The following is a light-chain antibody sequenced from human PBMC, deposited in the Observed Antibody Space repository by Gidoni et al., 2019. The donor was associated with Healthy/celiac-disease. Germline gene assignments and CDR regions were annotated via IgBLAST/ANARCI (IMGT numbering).Light chain of an antibody. CDR2: GHS. CDR1: SSNIGAGHD. V-gene: IGLV1-40*01. CDR3: QSYDSSLSGSV. J-gene: IGLJ3*02. Sequence: QSVLTQPPSVSGAPGQRVTISCTGSSSNIGAGHDVHWYQQLPGTAPKLLIYGHSNRPSGVPDRFSGSKSGTSASLAITGLQTEDEADYYCQSYDSSLSGSVFGGGTKLTVL.